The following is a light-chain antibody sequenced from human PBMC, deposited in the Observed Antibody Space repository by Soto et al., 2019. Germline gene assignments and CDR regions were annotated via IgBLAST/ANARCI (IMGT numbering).Light chain of an antibody. CDR3: QQYYIYPWT. V-gene: IGKV1-5*03. CDR2: QAS. CDR1: ESIRGW. J-gene: IGKJ1*01. Sequence: DIQMTQSPSTLSASVGDRVTITCRASESIRGWLAWFQQKPGKGPELLISQASNVERGVPSRFSGSGSGADFTLTITSLQPDDFATYVCQQYYIYPWTVGQGTKVEIK.